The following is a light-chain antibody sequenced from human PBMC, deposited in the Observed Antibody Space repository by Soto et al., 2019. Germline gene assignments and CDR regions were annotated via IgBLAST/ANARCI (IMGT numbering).Light chain of an antibody. CDR3: QWYGRSPRT. J-gene: IGKJ1*01. Sequence: EIVMTQSPATLSVSPGERATLSYRASQSVGSGLSWYQQKPGQAPRLLIYGASTRATGIPARFSGSGSGTDFTLTISRLEPEDFEVYFCQWYGRSPRTFGQGTKVDIK. CDR1: QSVGSG. CDR2: GAS. V-gene: IGKV3-20*01.